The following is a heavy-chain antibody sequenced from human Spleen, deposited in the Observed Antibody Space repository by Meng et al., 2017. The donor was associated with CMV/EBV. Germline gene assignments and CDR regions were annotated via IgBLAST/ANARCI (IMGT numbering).Heavy chain of an antibody. D-gene: IGHD3-3*01. J-gene: IGHJ4*02. Sequence: GGSLRLSCAASGFTFSIYAMNWVRQAPGKGLEWVSSISKSSSHIFYADSMKGRFTISRDNAKNSLYLQMNSLRVDDTAVYYCARVSQFWRGYYTDYWGQGTLVTVSS. CDR1: GFTFSIYA. CDR2: ISKSSSHI. V-gene: IGHV3-21*01. CDR3: ARVSQFWRGYYTDY.